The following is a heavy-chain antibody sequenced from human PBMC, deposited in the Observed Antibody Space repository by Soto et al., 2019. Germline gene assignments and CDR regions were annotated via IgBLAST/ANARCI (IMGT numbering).Heavy chain of an antibody. CDR2: INPSGGGT. CDR3: ARDRLVGASTGFDY. D-gene: IGHD1-26*01. CDR1: GYTFSNYY. J-gene: IGHJ4*01. V-gene: IGHV1-46*01. Sequence: QVHLVQSGAEVKKPGASVKVSCKASGYTFSNYYTHWVRQAPGQGLEWMGTINPSGGGTMYAQKFEGRVTMTSDSSTSTVFMELSSLRSEDTAVYFCARDRLVGASTGFDYWGHGNLVTVST.